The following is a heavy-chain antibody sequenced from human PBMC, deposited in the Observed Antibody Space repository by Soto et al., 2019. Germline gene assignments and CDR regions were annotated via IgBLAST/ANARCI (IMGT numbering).Heavy chain of an antibody. Sequence: QVQLVESGGGVVQPGRSLRLSCAASGFTFSSYGMHWVRQAPGKGLEWVAVISSDGSNKYYADSVKGRFTISRENSKNTLYRQMNSLRAEDTAVYYCAKELTYYDFWSVYPNYYYGMDVWGQGTTVTVSS. CDR1: GFTFSSYG. D-gene: IGHD3-3*01. CDR3: AKELTYYDFWSVYPNYYYGMDV. V-gene: IGHV3-30*18. J-gene: IGHJ6*02. CDR2: ISSDGSNK.